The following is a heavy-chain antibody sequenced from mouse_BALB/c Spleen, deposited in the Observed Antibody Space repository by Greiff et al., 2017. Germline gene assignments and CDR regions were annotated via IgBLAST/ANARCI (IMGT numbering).Heavy chain of an antibody. V-gene: IGHV5-4*02. Sequence: EVMLVESGGGLVKPGGFLKLSCAASGFTFSDYYMYWVRQTPEKRLEWVATISDGGSYTYYPDSVKGRFTISRDNAKNNLYLQMSSLKSEDTAMYYCARGRGYLYAMDYWGQGTSVTVSS. D-gene: IGHD2-2*01. J-gene: IGHJ4*01. CDR2: ISDGGSYT. CDR1: GFTFSDYY. CDR3: ARGRGYLYAMDY.